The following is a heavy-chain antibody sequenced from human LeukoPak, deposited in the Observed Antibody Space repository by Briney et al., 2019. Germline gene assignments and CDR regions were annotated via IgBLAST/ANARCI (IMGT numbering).Heavy chain of an antibody. CDR2: MRYDGSNR. CDR3: ARVENYEGYMDV. CDR1: GFTFSSYG. J-gene: IGHJ6*03. D-gene: IGHD3-22*01. Sequence: PGGSLRLSCAASGFTFSSYGMHWVRQAPGKGLEWVAFMRYDGSNRNYADSVKGRFTISRDNSKNTLYLQMNSLRAEDTAVYYCARVENYEGYMDVWGKGTTVTISS. V-gene: IGHV3-30*02.